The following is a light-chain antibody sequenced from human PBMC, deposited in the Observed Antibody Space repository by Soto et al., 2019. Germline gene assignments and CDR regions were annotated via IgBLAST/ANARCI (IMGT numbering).Light chain of an antibody. J-gene: IGLJ1*01. CDR3: NSYRTVSTYV. CDR1: SSDIGGYNF. V-gene: IGLV2-14*01. Sequence: QSALTQPASVSGSPGQSITIACTGTSSDIGGYNFVSWYQQHPGKAPKLLIYDVGNRPSGVSNRFSGSKSGNTASLTISGLQAEDEAHYYCNSYRTVSTYVFGTGTMGTVL. CDR2: DVG.